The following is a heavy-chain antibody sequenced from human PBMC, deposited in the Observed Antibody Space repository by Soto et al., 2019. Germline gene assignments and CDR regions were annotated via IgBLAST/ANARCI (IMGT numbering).Heavy chain of an antibody. CDR3: ATERVRGGFDY. CDR1: GFTFSSYG. V-gene: IGHV3-33*01. CDR2: IWYDGSNK. J-gene: IGHJ4*02. Sequence: QVQLVESGGGVVQPGRSLRLSCAASGFTFSSYGMHWVRQAPGKGLEWVAVIWYDGSNKYYADSVKGRFTISRDNSKNTLYLQMNSLRAEDTAVYYCATERVRGGFDYWGQGTLVTVSS. D-gene: IGHD3-16*01.